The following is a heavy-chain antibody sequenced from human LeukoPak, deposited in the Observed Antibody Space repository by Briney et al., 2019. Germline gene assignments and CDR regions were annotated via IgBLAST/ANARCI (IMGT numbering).Heavy chain of an antibody. CDR3: ARAQVGYNWFDP. D-gene: IGHD1-26*01. Sequence: GGSLRLSCAASRFTFSSYSMKWVRQAPGKGLEWVSSISRRSTYIYYADSVKGRFTISKDNAKNSLYLQMDSLRAEDTALYYCARAQVGYNWFDPWGQGTLVTVSS. CDR2: ISRRSTYI. J-gene: IGHJ5*02. CDR1: RFTFSSYS. V-gene: IGHV3-21*01.